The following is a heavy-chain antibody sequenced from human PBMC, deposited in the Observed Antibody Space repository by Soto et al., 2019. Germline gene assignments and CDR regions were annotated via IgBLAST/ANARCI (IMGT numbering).Heavy chain of an antibody. V-gene: IGHV3-64D*06. CDR3: VKAAGGYSYGYWSSADANDY. CDR2: ISSNGGST. J-gene: IGHJ4*02. Sequence: GSLRLSCSASGFTFSSYAMHWVRQAPGKGLEYVSAISSNGGSTYYADSVKGRFTISRDNSKNTLYLQMSSLRAEDTAVYYCVKAAGGYSYGYWSSADANDYWGQGTLVTVSP. D-gene: IGHD5-18*01. CDR1: GFTFSSYA.